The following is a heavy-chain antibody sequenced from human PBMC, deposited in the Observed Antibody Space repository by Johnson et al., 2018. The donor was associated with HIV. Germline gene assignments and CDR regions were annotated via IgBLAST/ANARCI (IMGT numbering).Heavy chain of an antibody. V-gene: IGHV3-66*02. J-gene: IGHJ3*02. CDR1: GFTVSSNY. Sequence: VQLVESGGGLVQPGGSLRLSCAASGFTVSSNYMSWVRQAPGKGLEWVSVIYSGGSTYYADSVKGRFTISRDNAKSTLYLLMNYLTPEDTAMYYCAVGIQLWFASEGDAFHIWGQGTMVTVSS. CDR3: AVGIQLWFASEGDAFHI. CDR2: IYSGGST. D-gene: IGHD5-18*01.